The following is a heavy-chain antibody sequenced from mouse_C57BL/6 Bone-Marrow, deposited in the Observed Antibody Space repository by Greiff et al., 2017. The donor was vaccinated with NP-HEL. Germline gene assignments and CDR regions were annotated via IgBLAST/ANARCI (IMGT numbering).Heavy chain of an antibody. CDR1: GFTFTDYY. CDR2: IRNKANGYTI. J-gene: IGHJ4*01. V-gene: IGHV7-3*01. CDR3: ARSFYYAYADDPFYGMDY. D-gene: IGHD2-2*01. Sequence: EVKVVESGGGLVQPGGSLSLSCAASGFTFTDYYMSWVRQPPGTALEWVGFIRNKANGYTIEYSASGKGRFTIYRDNAQSILYLHMNALRAEDSATYYCARSFYYAYADDPFYGMDYWGQGTSVTVSS.